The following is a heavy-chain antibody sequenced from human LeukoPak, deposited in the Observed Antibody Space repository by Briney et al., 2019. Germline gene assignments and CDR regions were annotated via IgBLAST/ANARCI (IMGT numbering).Heavy chain of an antibody. J-gene: IGHJ4*02. D-gene: IGHD6-6*01. CDR1: GFTFSSYS. Sequence: RGSLRLSCAASGFTFSSYSMSWVRPAPGKGLGWVSAISGSGGSTYNADSVKGRFTISRDNSKNTLYLQMNSLRAEDTAVYYCAKDLASSSPGGFDYWGQGTLVTVSS. CDR2: ISGSGGST. CDR3: AKDLASSSPGGFDY. V-gene: IGHV3-23*01.